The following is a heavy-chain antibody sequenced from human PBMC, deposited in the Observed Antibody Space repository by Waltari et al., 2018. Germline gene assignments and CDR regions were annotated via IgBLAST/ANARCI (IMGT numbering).Heavy chain of an antibody. CDR3: ARVSDYYYDMDV. V-gene: IGHV4-38-2*01. Sequence: QVQLQESGPGLVKPSETLSLTCAVSGYSISSGYYWGWIRQPPGKGLEWIGSIYHSGSTDYVPSVKSRVTISVDTYKSQFSLKLSSVTAADTAVYYCARVSDYYYDMDVWGKGTTVTVSS. CDR1: GYSISSGYY. J-gene: IGHJ6*03. CDR2: IYHSGST.